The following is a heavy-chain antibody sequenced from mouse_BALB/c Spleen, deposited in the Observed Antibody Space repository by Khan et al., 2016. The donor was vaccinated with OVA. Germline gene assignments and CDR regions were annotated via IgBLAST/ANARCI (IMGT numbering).Heavy chain of an antibody. CDR2: IYPGNINH. CDR1: DYTFTSYY. D-gene: IGHD2-2*01. Sequence: VQLQQSGPELVKPGASVRISCKASDYTFTSYYIHWVKQRPGQGLEWIGWIYPGNINHNYPERFKGKATLTADKSSSTAYMHLSSLTHEDTAVFFCARGGYGAMAYWGQGTLVTVSA. V-gene: IGHV1S56*01. J-gene: IGHJ3*01. CDR3: ARGGYGAMAY.